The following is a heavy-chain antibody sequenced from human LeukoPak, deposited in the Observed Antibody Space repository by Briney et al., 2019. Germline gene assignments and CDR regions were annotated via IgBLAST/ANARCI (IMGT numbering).Heavy chain of an antibody. Sequence: PGGSLRLSCAASGFTFSDYYMSWIRQAPGKGLEWVSYISSSGSTIYYAGSVKGRFTISRDNAKNSLYLQMNSLRAEDTAVYYCARDPYSSSWYPVTYFDYWGQGTLVTVSS. CDR3: ARDPYSSSWYPVTYFDY. V-gene: IGHV3-11*04. D-gene: IGHD6-13*01. CDR1: GFTFSDYY. CDR2: ISSSGSTI. J-gene: IGHJ4*02.